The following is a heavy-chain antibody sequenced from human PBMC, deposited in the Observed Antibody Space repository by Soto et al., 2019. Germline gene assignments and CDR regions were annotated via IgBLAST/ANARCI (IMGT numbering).Heavy chain of an antibody. Sequence: QVQLQESGPGLVKPSQTLSLTCTVSGGSISSGGYYWSWIRQHPGKGLEWIGYIYYSGSTYYNPSLKSRVTISVDTSKNQFSLKLSSVTAADTAVYYCARVGDILTVRYYYGMDVWGQGTTVTVSS. CDR1: GGSISSGGYY. V-gene: IGHV4-31*03. J-gene: IGHJ6*02. CDR2: IYYSGST. CDR3: ARVGDILTVRYYYGMDV. D-gene: IGHD3-9*01.